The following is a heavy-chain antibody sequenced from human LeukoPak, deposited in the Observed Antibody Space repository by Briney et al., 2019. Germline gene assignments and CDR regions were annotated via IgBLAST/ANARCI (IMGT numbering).Heavy chain of an antibody. CDR1: GFTFSSYA. J-gene: IGHJ4*02. CDR2: ISGNGGTT. D-gene: IGHD6-13*01. Sequence: GGSLRLSCAASGFTFSSYAMSWVRQAPGKGLEWVSSISGNGGTTNYADSVRGRFAISRDNFRNTLSLQMNSLRVEDTATYCCAKDRGIAAANDYWGQGVQVTVSS. V-gene: IGHV3-23*01. CDR3: AKDRGIAAANDY.